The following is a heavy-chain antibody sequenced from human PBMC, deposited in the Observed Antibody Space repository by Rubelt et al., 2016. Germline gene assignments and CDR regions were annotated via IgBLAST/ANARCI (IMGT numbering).Heavy chain of an antibody. Sequence: QVQLQQWGAGLLKPSETLSLTCAVYGGSFSGYYWSWIRQPPGKGLEWIGEINHSGSTNYNPSLKSRVTISVATSKNQFSLKLGSVTAADTAVYYCARRRAAGDFDYWGQGTLVTVSS. CDR1: GGSFSGYY. D-gene: IGHD6-13*01. CDR3: ARRRAAGDFDY. J-gene: IGHJ4*02. CDR2: INHSGST. V-gene: IGHV4-34*01.